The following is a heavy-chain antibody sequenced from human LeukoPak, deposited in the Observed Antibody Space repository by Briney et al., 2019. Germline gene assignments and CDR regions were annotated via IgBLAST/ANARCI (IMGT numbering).Heavy chain of an antibody. CDR3: ARDEGGYDYGGDY. V-gene: IGHV3-7*01. Sequence: PGGSLRLSCAASGFTVSTYWMSWVRQAPGKGLEWVANIKQDGSEKYYVDSVKGRFTISRDNAKNSLYLQMNSLRAEDTAVYYCARDEGGYDYGGDYWGQGTLVTVSS. CDR1: GFTVSTYW. J-gene: IGHJ4*02. CDR2: IKQDGSEK. D-gene: IGHD5-12*01.